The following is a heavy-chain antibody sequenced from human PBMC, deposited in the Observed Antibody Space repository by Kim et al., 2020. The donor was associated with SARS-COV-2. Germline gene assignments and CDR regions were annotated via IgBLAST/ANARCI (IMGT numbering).Heavy chain of an antibody. V-gene: IGHV1-2*02. CDR3: ARSPYHTGTTGY. Sequence: NYAQKFQGRVTMTRDTSISTAYMELSRLRSDDTAVYYCARSPYHTGTTGYWGQGTLVTVSS. D-gene: IGHD1-1*01. J-gene: IGHJ4*02.